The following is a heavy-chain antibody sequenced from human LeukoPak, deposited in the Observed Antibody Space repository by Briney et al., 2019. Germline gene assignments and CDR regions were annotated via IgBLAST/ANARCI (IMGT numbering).Heavy chain of an antibody. V-gene: IGHV3-64*01. D-gene: IGHD2-2*02. CDR1: GFTFSSYG. Sequence: GGSLRLSCAASGFTFSSYGMHWVRQAPGKGLEFVSVISSDGQSTYYASSVKGRFIISRDNSKNTLYLQMGSLRTEDMAMYYCAKTDCSSSSCYTVNYWGQGTLVTVSS. J-gene: IGHJ4*02. CDR2: ISSDGQST. CDR3: AKTDCSSSSCYTVNY.